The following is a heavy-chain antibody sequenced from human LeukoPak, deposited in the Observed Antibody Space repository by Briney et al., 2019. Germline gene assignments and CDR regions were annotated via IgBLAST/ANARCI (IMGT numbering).Heavy chain of an antibody. J-gene: IGHJ6*02. V-gene: IGHV3-30*18. CDR3: AKGLSGSYYNAFYYYGVDV. CDR2: ISYDGSNK. CDR1: GFTFSSYG. D-gene: IGHD3-10*01. Sequence: GGSLRLSCAASGFTFSSYGMHWVRQAPGKGLEWVAVISYDGSNKYYADSVKGRFTISRDNSKNTLYLKMNSLRAEDTAVYYCAKGLSGSYYNAFYYYGVDVWGQGTTVTVSS.